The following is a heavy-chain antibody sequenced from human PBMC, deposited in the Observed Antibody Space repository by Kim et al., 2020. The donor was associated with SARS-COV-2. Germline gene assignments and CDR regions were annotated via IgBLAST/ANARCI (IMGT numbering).Heavy chain of an antibody. V-gene: IGHV4-34*01. CDR3: ASGSYDASWYRPFSY. J-gene: IGHJ4*02. Sequence: SETLSLTCDVYVESFSSYYWSWIRQPPGKGLEWLGEINHRGTTNYNPSLKSRVTISLDPSRNQFSLKLTSVTVADTAVYYCASGSYDASWYRPFSYWGQG. CDR2: INHRGTT. D-gene: IGHD6-13*01. CDR1: VESFSSYY.